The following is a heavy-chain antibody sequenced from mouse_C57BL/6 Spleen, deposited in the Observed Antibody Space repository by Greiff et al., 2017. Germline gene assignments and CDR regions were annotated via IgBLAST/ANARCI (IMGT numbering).Heavy chain of an antibody. V-gene: IGHV1-81*01. CDR1: GYTFTSYG. J-gene: IGHJ2*01. CDR3: ARNLDYGSSYGFDY. D-gene: IGHD1-1*01. CDR2: IYPRSGNT. Sequence: VQLQQSGAELARPGASVKLSCKASGYTFTSYGISWVKQRTGQGLEWIGEIYPRSGNTYYNEKFKGKATLTADKSSSTAYMELRSLTSEDSAVYFCARNLDYGSSYGFDYWGQGTTLTVSS.